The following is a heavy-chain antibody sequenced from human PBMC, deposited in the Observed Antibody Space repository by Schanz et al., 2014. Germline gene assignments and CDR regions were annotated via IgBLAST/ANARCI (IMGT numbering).Heavy chain of an antibody. CDR3: ALILGPNGMDV. CDR1: GGSISSYY. J-gene: IGHJ6*02. CDR2: IYYSGNT. D-gene: IGHD3-3*01. Sequence: QVQLQESGPGLVKPSETLSLTCTVSGGSISSYYWSWIRQPPGKGLEWIGYIYYSGNTYYNPSLKSRAPIPVDTSKNHFPRNLSSGTAADTAVYYCALILGPNGMDVWGQGTTVTVSS. V-gene: IGHV4-59*04.